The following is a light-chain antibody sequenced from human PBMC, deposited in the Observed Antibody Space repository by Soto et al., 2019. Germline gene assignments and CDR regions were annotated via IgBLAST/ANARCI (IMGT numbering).Light chain of an antibody. V-gene: IGKV3-15*01. CDR3: QQYNNWPPIT. CDR2: GAS. J-gene: IGKJ5*01. CDR1: QSVSSN. Sequence: ERVMTQSPATLSVSPGERATLSCRASQSVSSNFAWYQQKPGQAPRLLIYGASTRATGIPARFSGSGSGTEFTLTISSLQSEDFAIYYCQQYNNWPPITFGQGTRLEIK.